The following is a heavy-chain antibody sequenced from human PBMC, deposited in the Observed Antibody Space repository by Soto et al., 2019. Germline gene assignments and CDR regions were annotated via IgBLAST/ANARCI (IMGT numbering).Heavy chain of an antibody. D-gene: IGHD5-12*01. CDR2: IYYSGST. Sequence: SETLSLTCTVSGGSISSSSYYWGWIRQPPGKGLEWIGSIYYSGSTYYNPSLKSRVTISVDTSKNQFSLKLSSVTAADTAVYYCARDGYTPYYFDYWGQGTLVTVSS. CDR1: GGSISSSSYY. CDR3: ARDGYTPYYFDY. V-gene: IGHV4-39*02. J-gene: IGHJ4*02.